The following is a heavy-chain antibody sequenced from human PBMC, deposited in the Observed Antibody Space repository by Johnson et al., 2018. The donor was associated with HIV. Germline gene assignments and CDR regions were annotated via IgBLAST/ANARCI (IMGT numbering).Heavy chain of an antibody. J-gene: IGHJ3*02. V-gene: IGHV3-73*02. D-gene: IGHD3-22*01. CDR1: GFTFSGSA. CDR2: IRSEDNTYAT. Sequence: VKLVESGGGLVQSGGSLKLSCTSSGFTFSGSAMHWVRQASGKVLEWVGRIRSEDNTYATAYAASVTGRFTISRDDSKNTAYLQMNSLRAEDTAVYYCARGRPSGSHDAFDIWGQGTMVTVSS. CDR3: ARGRPSGSHDAFDI.